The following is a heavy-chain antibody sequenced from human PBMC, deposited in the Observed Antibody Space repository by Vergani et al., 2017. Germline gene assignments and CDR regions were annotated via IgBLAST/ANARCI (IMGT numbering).Heavy chain of an antibody. CDR2: ISWDGGST. Sequence: EVQLVESGGVVVQPGGSLRLSCAASGFTFDDYTMHWVRQAPGKGLEWVSLISWDGGSTYYADSVKGRFTISRDNSKNSLYLQMNSLRTEDTALYYCAEEISGWPEYYYYYDGMDVWGQGTTVIVSS. CDR1: GFTFDDYT. CDR3: AEEISGWPEYYYYYDGMDV. V-gene: IGHV3-43*01. J-gene: IGHJ6*02. D-gene: IGHD6-19*01.